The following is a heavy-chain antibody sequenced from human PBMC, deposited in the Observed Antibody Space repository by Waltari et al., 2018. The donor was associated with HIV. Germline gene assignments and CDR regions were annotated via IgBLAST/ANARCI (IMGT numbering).Heavy chain of an antibody. D-gene: IGHD2-2*01. CDR3: ARGVEGYCTSTSCYLLY. J-gene: IGHJ4*02. V-gene: IGHV3-53*02. CDR1: GFTVSSNY. CDR2: IYSGGST. Sequence: DVQLVETGGGLIQPGGSLRLSGAASGFTVSSNYLSWVRQAPGKGLECVSVIYSGGSTYYADSVRGRFTISRDNSKNTLYLQMNSLTAEDTAVYYCARGVEGYCTSTSCYLLYWGQGTLVAVSS.